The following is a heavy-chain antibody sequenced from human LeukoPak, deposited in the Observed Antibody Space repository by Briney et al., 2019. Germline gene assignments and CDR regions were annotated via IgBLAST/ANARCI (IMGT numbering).Heavy chain of an antibody. J-gene: IGHJ6*03. CDR1: GGSTSSYY. D-gene: IGHD3-10*01. CDR2: IYYSGRT. V-gene: IGHV4-59*12. CDR3: ARWRRGNYGNYYYYYMDV. Sequence: PSETLSLTCTVSGGSTSSYYWSWIRQPPGKGLEWIGYIYYSGRTNYNPSLKSRVTISVDTSKNQFSLKLSSVTAADTAVYYCARWRRGNYGNYYYYYMDVWGKGTTVTVSS.